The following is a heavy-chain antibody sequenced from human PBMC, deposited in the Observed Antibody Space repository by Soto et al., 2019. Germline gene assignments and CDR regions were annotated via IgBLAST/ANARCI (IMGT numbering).Heavy chain of an antibody. CDR2: IWYDGSNK. CDR3: ARGLWHFDY. Sequence: QVQLVESGGGVVQPGRSLRLSCAASGFTFSSYGMHWVRQAPGKGLEWVAVIWYDGSNKYYADSVKGRFTISRDNSKNTLYLRMNSLRAEDTAVYCCARGLWHFDYWGHGTLVTVSS. CDR1: GFTFSSYG. V-gene: IGHV3-33*01. J-gene: IGHJ4*01. D-gene: IGHD3-10*01.